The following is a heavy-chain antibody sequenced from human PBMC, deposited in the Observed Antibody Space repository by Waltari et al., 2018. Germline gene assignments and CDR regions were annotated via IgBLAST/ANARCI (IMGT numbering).Heavy chain of an antibody. CDR1: GGSINSGSYY. J-gene: IGHJ4*02. CDR3: TRDPRD. CDR2: IYTSGST. V-gene: IGHV4-61*02. Sequence: QVQLQESVPGLVKPSHTLSLTCTFSGGSINSGSYYWSWIRQPAGKGLEWIGRIYTSGSTNYNPSLKSRVTISVDTSKNQFSLRLSSVTAADTAVYYCTRDPRDWGQGTLVTVSS.